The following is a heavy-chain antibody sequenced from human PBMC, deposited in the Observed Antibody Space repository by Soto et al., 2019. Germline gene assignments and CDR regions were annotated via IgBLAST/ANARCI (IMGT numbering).Heavy chain of an antibody. J-gene: IGHJ4*02. CDR1: GYTFTSYG. CDR2: ISAYNGNT. CDR3: ARDAAAGLNDY. V-gene: IGHV1-18*01. Sequence: ASVKVSCKASGYTFTSYGSRWVRQAPGQGLEWMGWISAYNGNTNYAQKLQGRVTMTTDTSTSTAYMELRSLRSDDTAVYYCARDAAAGLNDYWGQGTLVTVSS. D-gene: IGHD6-13*01.